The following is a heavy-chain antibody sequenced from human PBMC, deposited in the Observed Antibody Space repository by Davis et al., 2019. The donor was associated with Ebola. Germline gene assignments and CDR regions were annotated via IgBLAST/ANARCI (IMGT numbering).Heavy chain of an antibody. Sequence: MPSETLSLTCAVYGGSFSGYYWSWIRQPPGKGLEWIGEINHSGSTNYNPSLKSRVTISVDTSKNQFSLKLSSVTAADTAVYYCARGPSIRGFDYWGQGTLVIVSS. CDR2: INHSGST. CDR1: GGSFSGYY. J-gene: IGHJ4*02. V-gene: IGHV4-34*01. D-gene: IGHD6-6*01. CDR3: ARGPSIRGFDY.